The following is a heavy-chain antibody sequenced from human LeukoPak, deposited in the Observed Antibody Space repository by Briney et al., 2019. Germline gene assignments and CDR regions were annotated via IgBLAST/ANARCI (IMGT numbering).Heavy chain of an antibody. Sequence: PSETLSLTCTVSGGSISSYYWSWIRQPAGKGLEWIGRIYTSGSTNYNPSLKSRVTMSVDTSKNQFSLKLSSVTAADTAVYYCARAPMEYYYDSSGYQQYAFDIWGQGTMVTVSP. V-gene: IGHV4-4*07. CDR3: ARAPMEYYYDSSGYQQYAFDI. J-gene: IGHJ3*02. D-gene: IGHD3-22*01. CDR1: GGSISSYY. CDR2: IYTSGST.